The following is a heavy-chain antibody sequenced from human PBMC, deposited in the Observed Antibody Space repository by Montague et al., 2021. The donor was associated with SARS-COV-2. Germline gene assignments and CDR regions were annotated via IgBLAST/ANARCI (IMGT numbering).Heavy chain of an antibody. V-gene: IGHV4-39*01. D-gene: IGHD3-10*01. CDR2: IYYSGST. CDR3: AITYYYGSVSYYWYFDL. CDR1: GGSISSSSYY. Sequence: SETLSLTCTVSGGSISSSSYYWGWMCQPPGQGLVWIGSIYYSGSTYYNPSLKSRVTISVDTSKNQFSLKLSSVTAADTAVYYCAITYYYGSVSYYWYFDLWGRGTLVTVSS. J-gene: IGHJ2*01.